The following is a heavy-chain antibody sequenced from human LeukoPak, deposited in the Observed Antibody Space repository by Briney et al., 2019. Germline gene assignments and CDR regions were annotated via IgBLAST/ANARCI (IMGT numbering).Heavy chain of an antibody. J-gene: IGHJ5*02. Sequence: SETLSLTCTVSGGSICSGDYYWSWLRQPPGKGLEWIAYMYYSGSTYYNPSLKSRVTMSADTSKNQLSLKLSSVTAADTAVYYCARPYYYDSRIDPWGQGILVTVSS. CDR1: GGSICSGDYY. CDR3: ARPYYYDSRIDP. V-gene: IGHV4-30-4*01. CDR2: MYYSGST. D-gene: IGHD3-22*01.